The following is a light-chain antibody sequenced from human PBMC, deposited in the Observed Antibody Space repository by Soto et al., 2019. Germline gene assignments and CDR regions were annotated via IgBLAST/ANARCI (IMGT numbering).Light chain of an antibody. J-gene: IGLJ2*01. CDR1: SNDVGGYNY. CDR3: CSYAGSSTWV. CDR2: EGS. V-gene: IGLV2-23*01. Sequence: QSALTQPASVSGSPGQSITISCTGSSNDVGGYNYVSWYQQHPGQAPKLMIYEGSKRPSGVSNRFSGSKSGNTASLTISGLQAEDEADYYCCSYAGSSTWVFGGGTQLTVL.